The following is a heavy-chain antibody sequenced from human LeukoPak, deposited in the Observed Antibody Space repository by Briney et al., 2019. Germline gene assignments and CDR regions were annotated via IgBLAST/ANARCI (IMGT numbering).Heavy chain of an antibody. CDR2: IYSGGYT. Sequence: GGSLRLSCAASGLTVSGTYMTWVAQGPGKGLEWVSLIYSGGYTYYADSVKGRFTISRDNSKNTLYLQMNSLRAEDTAVYYCARDQPDYGSGMGPFDYWGQGTLVTVSS. V-gene: IGHV3-53*01. D-gene: IGHD3-10*01. J-gene: IGHJ4*02. CDR1: GLTVSGTY. CDR3: ARDQPDYGSGMGPFDY.